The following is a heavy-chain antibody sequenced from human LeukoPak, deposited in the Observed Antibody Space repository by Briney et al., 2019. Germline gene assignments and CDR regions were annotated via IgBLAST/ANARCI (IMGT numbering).Heavy chain of an antibody. CDR2: IIPIFGTA. CDR3: ARDLGYDSSGPEVY. J-gene: IGHJ4*02. D-gene: IGHD3-22*01. CDR1: GGTFSSYA. Sequence: SVKVSCKASGGTFSSYAISWVRQAPGQGLEWMGGIIPIFGTANYAQKFQGRVTITADKSTSTAYMEPSSLRSEDTAVYYCARDLGYDSSGPEVYWGQGTLVTVSS. V-gene: IGHV1-69*06.